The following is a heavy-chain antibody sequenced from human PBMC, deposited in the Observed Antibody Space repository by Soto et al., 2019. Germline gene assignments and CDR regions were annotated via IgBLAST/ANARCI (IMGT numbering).Heavy chain of an antibody. Sequence: QVQLQESGPGLVKPSETLSLTCTVSGGSISSYYWSWIRQPAGKGLEWIGRIYTSGSTNYNPSLKSRVTMSVDTSKYQFSLKLGSVTAADTAVYYCARDRGYRKGGSGDLFDYWGQGTLVTVSS. CDR3: ARDRGYRKGGSGDLFDY. CDR2: IYTSGST. V-gene: IGHV4-4*07. J-gene: IGHJ4*02. D-gene: IGHD6-13*01. CDR1: GGSISSYY.